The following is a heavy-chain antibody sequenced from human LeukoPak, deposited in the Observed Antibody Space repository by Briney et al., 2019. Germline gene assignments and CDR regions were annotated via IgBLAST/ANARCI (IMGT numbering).Heavy chain of an antibody. CDR1: GFTFSSYW. J-gene: IGHJ4*02. D-gene: IGHD3-3*01. CDR2: IKGDGIST. CDR3: AKDHYWSIDY. Sequence: GGSLRLSCAASGFTFSSYWMSWVRQALGEGLVWVSRIKGDGISTNYADSVKGRFTISRDIAKNTLYLQMNSLRAEDTGVYYCAKDHYWSIDYWGRGTLVTVSS. V-gene: IGHV3-74*01.